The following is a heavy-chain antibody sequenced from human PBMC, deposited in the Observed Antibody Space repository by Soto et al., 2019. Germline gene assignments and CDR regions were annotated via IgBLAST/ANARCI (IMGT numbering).Heavy chain of an antibody. J-gene: IGHJ4*02. CDR1: GFTFTSYA. CDR2: ITGGGDNT. CDR3: TQDGGSRDWLTVN. D-gene: IGHD3-9*01. V-gene: IGHV3-23*01. Sequence: EVQLLESGGDLVQPGGSLRLSCAASGFTFTSYAMSWIRQAPGKGLEWVSAITGGGDNTYYADSVKGRFTISRDNSKKTLYLQMNSRRAEDTAFYYCTQDGGSRDWLTVNWGQGTLVTVSS.